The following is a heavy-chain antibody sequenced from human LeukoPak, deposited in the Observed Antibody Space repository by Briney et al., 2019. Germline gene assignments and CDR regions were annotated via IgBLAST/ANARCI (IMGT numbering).Heavy chain of an antibody. CDR3: ARGGKQQLVANFDP. CDR1: GGSISSGSYY. V-gene: IGHV4-61*02. CDR2: IYTSGST. D-gene: IGHD6-13*01. J-gene: IGHJ5*02. Sequence: PSETLSLTCTVSGGSISSGSYYWSWIRQPAGKGLEWIGRIYTSGSTNYNPSLKSRVTMAVDTSKNQFSLKLNSVTAADTAVYYCARGGKQQLVANFDPWGQGTLVTVSS.